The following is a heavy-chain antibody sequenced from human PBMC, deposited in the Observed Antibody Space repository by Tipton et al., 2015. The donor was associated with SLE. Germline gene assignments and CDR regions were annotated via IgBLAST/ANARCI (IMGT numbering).Heavy chain of an antibody. Sequence: QLVQSGGEVKKPGASVKVSCKASGYTFTSYGFSWVRQAPGQGLEWMGWISAANGNTYYGQRFQGRVTITTDTSTRTVYTELRGLRYDDTAVYYCARADNPYYFDYWGQGTLVTVSS. V-gene: IGHV1-18*01. CDR2: ISAANGNT. D-gene: IGHD1-1*01. CDR3: ARADNPYYFDY. CDR1: GYTFTSYG. J-gene: IGHJ4*02.